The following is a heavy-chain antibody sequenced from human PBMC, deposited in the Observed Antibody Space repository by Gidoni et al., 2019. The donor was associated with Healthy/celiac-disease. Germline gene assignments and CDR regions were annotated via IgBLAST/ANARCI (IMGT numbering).Heavy chain of an antibody. J-gene: IGHJ6*02. V-gene: IGHV1-46*03. CDR2: INPSGGST. CDR1: GYSFTSYY. Sequence: QVQLAPSGSVVMKPGASGKGSCKPAGYSFTSYYMHWVRQAPGQGLEWMGIINPSGGSTSYAQKFQGRVTMTRDTSTSTVYMELSSLRSEDTAVYYCARDVAAAGTAYYGMDVWGQGTTVTVSS. D-gene: IGHD6-13*01. CDR3: ARDVAAAGTAYYGMDV.